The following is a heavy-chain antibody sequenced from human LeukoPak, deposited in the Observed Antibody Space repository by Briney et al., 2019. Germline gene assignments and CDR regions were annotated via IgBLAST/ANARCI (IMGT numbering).Heavy chain of an antibody. J-gene: IGHJ4*02. CDR3: TRDREHGTQGS. Sequence: SQTVSLTCPVSGGSFTDYYWGWIRPPPGKGLDWIGSIYYRGNTFYNPSLRNRVSISIDTSKGRFSLNLNSVTAADTAVYFCTRDREHGTQGSRGQVTLVS. V-gene: IGHV4-39*07. D-gene: IGHD1-26*01. CDR2: IYYRGNT. CDR1: GGSFTDYY.